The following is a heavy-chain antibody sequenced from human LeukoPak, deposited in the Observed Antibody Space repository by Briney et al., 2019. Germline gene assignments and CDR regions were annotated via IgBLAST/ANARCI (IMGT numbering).Heavy chain of an antibody. Sequence: SETLSLTCAVYGGSFSGYYWSGIRQPPGKGLEWIGEINHSGSTNYNPSLKSRVTISVDTSKNQCSVKLSFVTAAETAVYYCARIGYWGQGTLVTVSS. CDR2: INHSGST. J-gene: IGHJ4*02. CDR1: GGSFSGYY. V-gene: IGHV4-34*01. CDR3: ARIGY.